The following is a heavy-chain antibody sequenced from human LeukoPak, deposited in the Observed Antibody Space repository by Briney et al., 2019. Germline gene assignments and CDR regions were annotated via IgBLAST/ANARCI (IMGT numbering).Heavy chain of an antibody. D-gene: IGHD6-19*01. CDR2: IYYSGST. J-gene: IGHJ4*02. V-gene: IGHV4-39*07. CDR3: ARELPSSGWYNYFDY. CDR1: GGSISSSSYY. Sequence: SETLSLTCTVSGGSISSSSYYWGWIRQPPGKGLERIGSIYYSGSTYYNPSLKSRVTISVDTSKNQFSLKLSSVTAADTAVYYCARELPSSGWYNYFDYWGQGTLVTVSS.